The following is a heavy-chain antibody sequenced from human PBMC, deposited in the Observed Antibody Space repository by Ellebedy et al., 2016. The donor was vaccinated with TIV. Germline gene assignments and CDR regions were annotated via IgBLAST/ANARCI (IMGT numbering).Heavy chain of an antibody. CDR2: ISGSRTYI. J-gene: IGHJ4*02. V-gene: IGHV3-21*04. D-gene: IGHD1-26*01. CDR1: GFTFNSYT. Sequence: PGGSLRLSCAASGFTFNSYTMNWVRQAPGKGLEWVSSISGSRTYIYYTDSVKGRFTISRDNAKNSLYLQMNSLRAEDTAVYYCVRGAGSYHFDYWGQGTLVTV. CDR3: VRGAGSYHFDY.